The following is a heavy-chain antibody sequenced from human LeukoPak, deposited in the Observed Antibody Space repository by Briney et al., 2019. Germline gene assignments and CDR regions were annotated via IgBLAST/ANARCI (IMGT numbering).Heavy chain of an antibody. CDR2: INPSGGST. Sequence: GASVKVSCKASGYTFTSYYMHWVRQAPGQGLEWMGIINPSGGSTSYAQKFQGRVTMTRDTSTSTVYMELSSLRSEDTAVYYCASGQMVRGVLNRFDPWGQGTLVTVSS. D-gene: IGHD3-10*01. CDR3: ASGQMVRGVLNRFDP. J-gene: IGHJ5*02. V-gene: IGHV1-46*01. CDR1: GYTFTSYY.